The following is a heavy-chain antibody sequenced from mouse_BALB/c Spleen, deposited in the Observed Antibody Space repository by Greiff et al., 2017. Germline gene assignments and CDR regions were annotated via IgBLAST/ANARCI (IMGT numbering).Heavy chain of an antibody. CDR3: ARGPYYGYGGFAY. Sequence: QVQLQQSGAELMKPGASVKISCKATGYTFSSYWIEWVKQRPGHGLEWIGEILPGSGSTNYNEKFKGKATFTADTSSNTAYMQLSSLTSEDSAVYYCARGPYYGYGGFAYWGQGTLVTVSA. J-gene: IGHJ3*01. D-gene: IGHD1-2*01. CDR2: ILPGSGST. V-gene: IGHV1-9*01. CDR1: GYTFSSYW.